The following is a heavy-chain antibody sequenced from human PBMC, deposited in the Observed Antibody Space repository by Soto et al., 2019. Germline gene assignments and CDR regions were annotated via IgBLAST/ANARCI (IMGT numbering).Heavy chain of an antibody. CDR3: AKHSSTFVF. V-gene: IGHV3-30*18. D-gene: IGHD2-2*01. J-gene: IGHJ4*02. CDR1: GFTFSSYG. CDR2: ISYNGNKI. Sequence: PAWSLRLSCKTSGFTFSSYGLHCLRQAPGKGLEWVTFISYNGNKINYADSVKGLFTVSRDNSKNTLYLQMNSLRPEDTVVYYCAKHSSTFVFWRQGTVVTVSS.